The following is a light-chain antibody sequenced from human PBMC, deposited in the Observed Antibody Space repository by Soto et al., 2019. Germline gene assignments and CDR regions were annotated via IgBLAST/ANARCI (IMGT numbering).Light chain of an antibody. V-gene: IGKV1-5*03. J-gene: IGKJ1*01. Sequence: DIQMTQSPSTLSASVGDRVTITCRASQSISSWLAWYQQKPGKAPKLLIYKASSLESGVPSRFSGSGSGTEFTLTIRSLQPDDFATYYCQQYNSYSQTFGQGTKVEIK. CDR2: KAS. CDR3: QQYNSYSQT. CDR1: QSISSW.